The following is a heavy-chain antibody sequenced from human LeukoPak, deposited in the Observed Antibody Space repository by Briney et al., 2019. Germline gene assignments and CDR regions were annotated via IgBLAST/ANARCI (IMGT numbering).Heavy chain of an antibody. CDR1: GYTFSSFG. CDR2: ISAYNGNT. V-gene: IGHV1-18*01. Sequence: ASVKVSCKASGYTFSSFGFSWVRQAPGQGLEWMGWISAYNGNTNYAQKLQGRVTMTTDTSTNTAYMELRSLRSDDTAVYYCARDRGSGWYIYWGQGTLVTVSS. J-gene: IGHJ4*02. CDR3: ARDRGSGWYIY. D-gene: IGHD6-19*01.